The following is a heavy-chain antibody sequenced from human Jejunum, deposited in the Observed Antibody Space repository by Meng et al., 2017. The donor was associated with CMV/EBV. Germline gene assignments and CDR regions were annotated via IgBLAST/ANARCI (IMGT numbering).Heavy chain of an antibody. D-gene: IGHD3-3*01. Sequence: ERGVRGFPLGGSFPISWVASGFTLSIYGMHWVRQAPGKGLEWVDFLRYDGSNKYYTESVRGRFTISRDNSKNTLYLQMNNLRVEDTAVYFCARRVEWSDCWGQGTLVTVSS. J-gene: IGHJ4*02. CDR3: ARRVEWSDC. CDR2: LRYDGSNK. V-gene: IGHV3-30*02. CDR1: GFTLSIYG.